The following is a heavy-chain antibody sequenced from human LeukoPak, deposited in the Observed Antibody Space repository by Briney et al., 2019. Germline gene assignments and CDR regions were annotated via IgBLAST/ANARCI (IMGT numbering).Heavy chain of an antibody. D-gene: IGHD3-22*01. CDR2: INTNTGKP. J-gene: IGHJ6*03. CDR3: ARDNNDSSGYPPLGYYYYYYMDV. V-gene: IGHV7-4-1*02. CDR1: GYTFTSYA. Sequence: ASVKVSCKASGYTFTSYAMNWVRQAPGQGLEGMGWINTNTGKPTYAQGFTGRFVFSLDTSVSTAYLQISSLKAEDTAVYYCARDNNDSSGYPPLGYYYYYYMDVWGKGTTVTVSS.